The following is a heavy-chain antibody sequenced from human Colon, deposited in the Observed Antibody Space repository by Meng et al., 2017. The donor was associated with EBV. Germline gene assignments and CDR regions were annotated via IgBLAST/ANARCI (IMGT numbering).Heavy chain of an antibody. CDR3: ARGNAYNAPSFDY. CDR1: GASISSNNW. D-gene: IGHD5-24*01. CDR2: IYHGGNT. Sequence: QVQMQGSGPGLVEPSGTLSLTCAVSGASISSNNWWGWVRQPPGKGLEWIGEIYHGGNTNYNPSLKSRVTISVDRSNDQFSLSLSSVTAADTAVYYCARGNAYNAPSFDYWGQGTLVTVSS. V-gene: IGHV4-4*02. J-gene: IGHJ4*02.